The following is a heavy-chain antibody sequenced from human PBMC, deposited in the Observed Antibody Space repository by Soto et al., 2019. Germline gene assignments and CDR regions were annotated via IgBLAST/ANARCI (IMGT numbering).Heavy chain of an antibody. CDR3: ARVRGDSSGSYYFDY. CDR1: GFSLSDYY. D-gene: IGHD3-22*01. V-gene: IGHV3-11*01. Sequence: GGSLRLSCAASGFSLSDYYMSWTRQAPGEGLEWVSYISSSGSTTHYADSVKGRFTISKDNAKNSVYLQMNSLRAEDTAVYYCARVRGDSSGSYYFDYWGQGTLVTVSS. CDR2: ISSSGSTT. J-gene: IGHJ4*02.